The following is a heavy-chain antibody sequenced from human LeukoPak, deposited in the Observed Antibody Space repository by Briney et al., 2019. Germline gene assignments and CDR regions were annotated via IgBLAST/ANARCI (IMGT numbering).Heavy chain of an antibody. CDR3: ACEGITGTGYFDY. D-gene: IGHD1-7*01. CDR1: GYTFTGYY. CDR2: INPNSGGT. V-gene: IGHV1-2*02. Sequence: ASVKVSCKASGYTFTGYYMHRVRQAPGQGLKWMGWINPNSGGTNYAQKFHGRVTMTRDTSISTAYMELSRLRSDDTAVYYCACEGITGTGYFDYWGQGTLVTVSS. J-gene: IGHJ4*02.